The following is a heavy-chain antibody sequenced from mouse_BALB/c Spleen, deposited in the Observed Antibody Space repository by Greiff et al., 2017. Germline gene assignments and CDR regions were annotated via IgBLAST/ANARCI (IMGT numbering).Heavy chain of an antibody. CDR1: GYTFTSYW. CDR2: IYPSDSYT. V-gene: IGHV1-69*02. D-gene: IGHD4-1*01. CDR3: ARYGELGLFDY. J-gene: IGHJ2*01. Sequence: QVQLQQPGAELVRPGASVKLSCKASGYTFTSYWINWVKQRPGQGLEWIGNIYPSDSYTNYNQKFKDKATLTVDKSSSTAYMQLSSPTSEDSAVYYCARYGELGLFDYWGQGTTLTVSS.